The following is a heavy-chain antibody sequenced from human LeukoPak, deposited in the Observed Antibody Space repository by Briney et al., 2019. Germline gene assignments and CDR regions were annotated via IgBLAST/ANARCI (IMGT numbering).Heavy chain of an antibody. J-gene: IGHJ5*02. D-gene: IGHD4-17*01. CDR1: GFTVSSNY. Sequence: GGSLRLSCAASGFTVSSNYVSWVRQAPGKGLEWVSVIYSGGSTYYADSVKGRFTISRDNSKNTLYLQMNSLRAEDTAVYYCARGTDYGDYEAFDPWGQGTLVTVSS. V-gene: IGHV3-53*01. CDR2: IYSGGST. CDR3: ARGTDYGDYEAFDP.